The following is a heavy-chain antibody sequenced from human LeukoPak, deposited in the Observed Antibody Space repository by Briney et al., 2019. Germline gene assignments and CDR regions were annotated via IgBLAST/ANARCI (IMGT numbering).Heavy chain of an antibody. J-gene: IGHJ5*02. D-gene: IGHD5-24*01. Sequence: GGSLRLSCAASGFTFSNYWMIWVRQAPGKGLEWVGNIKQDGSEKRYADSVRGRFSISRDNAQTSLYLQMNSLRAEDTAVYYCARASDPWLQLAWGQGTLVTVSS. V-gene: IGHV3-7*05. CDR3: ARASDPWLQLA. CDR2: IKQDGSEK. CDR1: GFTFSNYW.